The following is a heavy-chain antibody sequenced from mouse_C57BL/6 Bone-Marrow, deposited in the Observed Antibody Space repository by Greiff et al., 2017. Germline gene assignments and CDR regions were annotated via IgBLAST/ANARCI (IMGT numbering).Heavy chain of an antibody. J-gene: IGHJ2*01. Sequence: EVQVVESGGGLVKPGGSLKLSCAASGFTFSDYGMHWVRQAPEKGLEWVAYISSGSSTIYYADTVKGRFTISRDNAKNTLFLQMTSLRSEDTAMYYCARRLFYSYYFDYWGQGTTLTVSS. D-gene: IGHD2-1*01. CDR1: GFTFSDYG. V-gene: IGHV5-17*01. CDR3: ARRLFYSYYFDY. CDR2: ISSGSSTI.